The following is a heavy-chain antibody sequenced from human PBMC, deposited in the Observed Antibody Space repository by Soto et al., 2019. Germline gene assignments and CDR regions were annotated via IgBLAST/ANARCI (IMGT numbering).Heavy chain of an antibody. CDR3: TSCTAPDYYYYAMDV. CDR2: IRNKGYGGTT. D-gene: IGHD2-8*01. J-gene: IGHJ6*02. V-gene: IGHV3-49*04. Sequence: GGSLRLSCTASGFTFGDYGMSWVRQAPGKGLEWVCFIRNKGYGGTTEYAAYVKGRFTTSRDDTKSIAYLQMSSLKTEDTAVYYCTSCTAPDYYYYAMDVWGQGTTVTVSS. CDR1: GFTFGDYG.